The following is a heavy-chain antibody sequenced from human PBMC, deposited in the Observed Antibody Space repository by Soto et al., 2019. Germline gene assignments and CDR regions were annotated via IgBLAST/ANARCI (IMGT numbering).Heavy chain of an antibody. Sequence: SETLSLTCTVSGGSISSGDYYWSWIRQPPGKGLEWIGYIYYSGSTYYNPSLKSRVTISVDTSKNQFSLKLSFVTAADTAVYYCATIKLGSNRLDYWGQGTLVTVSS. CDR2: IYYSGST. D-gene: IGHD3-10*01. CDR1: GGSISSGDYY. CDR3: ATIKLGSNRLDY. J-gene: IGHJ4*02. V-gene: IGHV4-30-4*01.